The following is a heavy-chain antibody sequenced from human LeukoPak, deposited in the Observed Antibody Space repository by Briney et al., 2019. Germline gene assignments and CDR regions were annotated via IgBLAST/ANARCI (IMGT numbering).Heavy chain of an antibody. V-gene: IGHV4-4*07. J-gene: IGHJ4*02. D-gene: IGHD3-3*02. CDR1: GGSISNYF. Sequence: PSETLSLTCTVSGGSISNYFWSWIRQPAGKGLEWIGHVHTGECTKYNPSLKSRVTMSLDTSKSQFSLELTSVTAADTAVYYCARGGGMFGPVALDYWGQGTLVSVSS. CDR3: ARGGGMFGPVALDY. CDR2: VHTGECT.